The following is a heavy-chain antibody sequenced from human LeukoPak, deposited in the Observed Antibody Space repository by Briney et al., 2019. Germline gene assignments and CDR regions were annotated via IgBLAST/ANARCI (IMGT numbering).Heavy chain of an antibody. CDR3: ASLPTYSSSWYRNFYYYMDV. D-gene: IGHD6-13*01. V-gene: IGHV3-48*03. CDR2: ISSSGSTI. CDR1: GFTFSSYE. Sequence: PGGSLRPSCAASGFTFSSYEMNWVRQAPGKGLEWVSYISSSGSTIYYADSVKGRFTISRDNAKNSLYLQMNSLRAEDTAVYYCASLPTYSSSWYRNFYYYMDVWGKGTTVTVSS. J-gene: IGHJ6*03.